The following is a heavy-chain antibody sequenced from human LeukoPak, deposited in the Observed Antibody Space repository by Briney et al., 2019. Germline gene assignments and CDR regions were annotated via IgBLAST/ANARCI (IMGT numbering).Heavy chain of an antibody. J-gene: IGHJ4*02. D-gene: IGHD2-2*01. CDR1: GGSISSYY. Sequence: SETLSLTCTVSGGSISSYYWSWIRQPPGKGLEWIGYIYYSGSTNYNPSLKSRVTISVDTSKNQFSLKLSSVTAADTAVYYCARMITGYQLLGWGQGTLVTVSS. CDR3: ARMITGYQLLG. V-gene: IGHV4-59*01. CDR2: IYYSGST.